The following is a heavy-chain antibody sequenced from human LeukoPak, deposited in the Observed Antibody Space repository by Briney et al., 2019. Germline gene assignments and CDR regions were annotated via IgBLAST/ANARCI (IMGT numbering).Heavy chain of an antibody. CDR2: ICSSSSTI. CDR3: ARSVGATTHFDY. D-gene: IGHD1-26*01. V-gene: IGHV3-48*01. Sequence: PGGSLRLSCAASGFTFSSYSMNWVRQAPGKGLEWVSYICSSSSTIYYADSVKGRFTISRDNAKNSLCLQMNSLRAEDTAVYYCARSVGATTHFDYWGQGTLVTVSS. J-gene: IGHJ4*02. CDR1: GFTFSSYS.